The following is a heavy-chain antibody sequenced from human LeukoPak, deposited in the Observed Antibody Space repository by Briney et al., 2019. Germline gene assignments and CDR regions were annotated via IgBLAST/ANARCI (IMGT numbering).Heavy chain of an antibody. CDR3: AKYPRYSSGVGTVDY. Sequence: GSLRPSCAASGFTFSSYAMSWVRQAPGKGLEWVSAISGSGGSTYYADSVKGRFIISRDNSKNTLYLQMNSLRAEDTAVYYCAKYPRYSSGVGTVDYWGQGTLVTVSS. D-gene: IGHD6-19*01. CDR1: GFTFSSYA. J-gene: IGHJ4*02. V-gene: IGHV3-23*01. CDR2: ISGSGGST.